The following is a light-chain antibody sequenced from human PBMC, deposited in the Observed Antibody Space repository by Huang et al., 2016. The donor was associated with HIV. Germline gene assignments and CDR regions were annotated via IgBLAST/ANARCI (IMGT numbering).Light chain of an antibody. CDR3: QEYSTYSA. J-gene: IGKJ1*01. V-gene: IGKV1-5*03. CDR1: QRFGAY. Sequence: QMTQSPSTLSASVGDRVTITCRASQRFGAYLAWYQHQPGKAPRLLIYKASYLQSGVPSRFSGGGSGTDFTLTINSLQPDDSATYYCQEYSTYSAFGQGTNVEVK. CDR2: KAS.